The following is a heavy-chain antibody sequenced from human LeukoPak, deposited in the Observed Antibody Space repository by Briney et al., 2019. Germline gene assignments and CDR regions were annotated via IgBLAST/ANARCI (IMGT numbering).Heavy chain of an antibody. CDR3: ARELPYDY. CDR2: ISGDGITT. D-gene: IGHD1-26*01. CDR1: GFTFSRYW. V-gene: IGHV3-74*01. J-gene: IGHJ4*02. Sequence: GGSLRLSCAASGFTFSRYWMHWVRQAPGKGLVWVSRISGDGITTNYADSVKGRFTISRDNAKNTLYLQMNSLRAEDTAVYYCARELPYDYWGQGTLVTVSS.